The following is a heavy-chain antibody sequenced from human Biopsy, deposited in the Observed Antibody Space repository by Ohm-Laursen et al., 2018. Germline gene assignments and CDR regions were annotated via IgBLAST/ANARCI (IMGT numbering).Heavy chain of an antibody. CDR1: GYTFISFG. CDR2: IGGDNGDT. V-gene: IGHV1-18*01. J-gene: IGHJ4*02. D-gene: IGHD3-22*01. CDR3: ARDGKYDSRGY. Sequence: SSVKVSCKASGYTFISFGITWVRQAPGQGLEWVGYIGGDNGDTKYAQKFQGRVTMTTDTSTSTAYMELRSLRSDDTAFYYCARDGKYDSRGYWGPGTLVTVSS.